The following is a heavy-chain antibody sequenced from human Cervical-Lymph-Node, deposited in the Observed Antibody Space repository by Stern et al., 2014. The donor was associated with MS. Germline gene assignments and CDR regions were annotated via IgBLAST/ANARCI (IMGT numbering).Heavy chain of an antibody. Sequence: VQLVESGGGLVQPGGSLRLSCATSGFPFSSHSMNWVRQAPGKGLGWVSYISSSITTIYYADAVKGRFTISRDNAKNSLYLQMNSLRAEDTAMYYCARVPSSGWIDAFDIWGQGTMVTVSS. CDR2: ISSSITTI. D-gene: IGHD6-19*01. CDR1: GFPFSSHS. CDR3: ARVPSSGWIDAFDI. V-gene: IGHV3-48*01. J-gene: IGHJ3*02.